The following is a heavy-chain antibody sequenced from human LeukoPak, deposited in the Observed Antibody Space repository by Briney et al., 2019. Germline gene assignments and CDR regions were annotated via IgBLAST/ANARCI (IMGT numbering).Heavy chain of an antibody. CDR2: INPNSGGT. CDR1: GYTFTGYY. D-gene: IGHD2-15*01. V-gene: IGHV1-2*02. J-gene: IGHJ6*03. Sequence: VASVSVSCTASGYTFTGYYMHWVRQAPGQGGEWMGWINPNSGGTNYAQKFQGRVTMTRDTSISTAYMELSRLRSDDTAVYYCARSGYCSGGSCYWGGYYMDVWGKGTTVTVSS. CDR3: ARSGYCSGGSCYWGGYYMDV.